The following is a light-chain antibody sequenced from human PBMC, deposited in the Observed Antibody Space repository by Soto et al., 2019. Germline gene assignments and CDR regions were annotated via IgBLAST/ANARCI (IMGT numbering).Light chain of an antibody. V-gene: IGKV3-20*01. Sequence: EKGLTHSLCTLSFSPEARATLSCRASHSLSSSYLASYQQKPGQAPSLLIYGASSRATGIFERFSGSGCGTEFTITISRMQDEDFVVYYCQQYGRSPNTFGQGTKVDIK. CDR1: HSLSSSY. J-gene: IGKJ1*01. CDR3: QQYGRSPNT. CDR2: GAS.